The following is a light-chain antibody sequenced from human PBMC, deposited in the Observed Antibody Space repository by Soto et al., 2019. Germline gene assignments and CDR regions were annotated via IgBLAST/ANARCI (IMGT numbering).Light chain of an antibody. Sequence: QSALTQPRSVSGSPGQSVTISCTGTSTDVGGYNYVSWYQQHPDKAPKFILYDINKRPSGVPDRFSGSRSGNTASLTISGLQPEEEADYYCCSDAGSYTGVFGGGTKVTVL. J-gene: IGLJ2*01. CDR2: DIN. CDR1: STDVGGYNY. CDR3: CSDAGSYTGV. V-gene: IGLV2-11*01.